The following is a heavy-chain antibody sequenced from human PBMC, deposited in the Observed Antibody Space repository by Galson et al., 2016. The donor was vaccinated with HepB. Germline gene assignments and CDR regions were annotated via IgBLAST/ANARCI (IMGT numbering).Heavy chain of an antibody. CDR2: LPSENNIK. Sequence: SLRLSCAVSGVTFSSLSMNWVRQAPGKGLEWVSYLPSENNIKHYADSVRGRFTISRDNAKNSQYLQMNSLRVEDTAVYYCACNRRGVFLLDCWGQGTLVTVSS. V-gene: IGHV3-48*01. D-gene: IGHD3-10*01. CDR1: GVTFSSLS. J-gene: IGHJ4*02. CDR3: ACNRRGVFLLDC.